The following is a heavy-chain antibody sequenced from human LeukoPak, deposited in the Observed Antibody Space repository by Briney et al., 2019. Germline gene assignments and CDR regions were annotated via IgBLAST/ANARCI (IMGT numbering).Heavy chain of an antibody. V-gene: IGHV4-4*02. CDR2: IYHSGST. CDR3: ASLYSSGWPDY. Sequence: SETLSLTCAVSGGSISSSNWWSWVRQPPGKGLEWIGEIYHSGSTNHNPSLKSRVTISVDKSKNQFSLKLSSVTAADTAVYYCASLYSSGWPDYWGQGTLVTVSS. CDR1: GGSISSSNW. D-gene: IGHD6-19*01. J-gene: IGHJ4*02.